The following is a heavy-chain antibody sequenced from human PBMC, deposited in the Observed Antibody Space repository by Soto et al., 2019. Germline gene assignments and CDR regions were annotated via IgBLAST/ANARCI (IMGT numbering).Heavy chain of an antibody. V-gene: IGHV4-30-2*02. CDR1: GGSSSSGGYS. J-gene: IGHJ4*02. Sequence: SETLSLTCAVSGGSSSSGGYSWSWIRQPPGKGLECIGYIYHSGSTYYNPSLKSRVTISVDRSKNQFSLKLSSVTAADTAVYYCASSDYYDSSEFDYWGQGTLVTVSS. CDR3: ASSDYYDSSEFDY. CDR2: IYHSGST. D-gene: IGHD3-22*01.